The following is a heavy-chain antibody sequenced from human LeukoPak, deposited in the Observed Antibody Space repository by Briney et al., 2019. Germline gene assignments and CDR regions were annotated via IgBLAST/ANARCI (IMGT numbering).Heavy chain of an antibody. CDR2: IYYSGST. D-gene: IGHD3-3*01. CDR1: GGSISSSSYY. V-gene: IGHV4-39*07. J-gene: IGHJ5*02. Sequence: SETLSLTCTVSGGSISSSSYYWGWIRQPPGMGLEWIGNIYYSGSTYYNPSLKSRVTISVDTSKSQFSLKLSSVTAADTAVYYCARDGRYDFWSGYLKGNWFDPWGQGTLVTVSS. CDR3: ARDGRYDFWSGYLKGNWFDP.